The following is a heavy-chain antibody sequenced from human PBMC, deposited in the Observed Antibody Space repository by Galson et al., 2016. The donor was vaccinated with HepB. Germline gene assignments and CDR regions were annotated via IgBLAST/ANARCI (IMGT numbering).Heavy chain of an antibody. CDR2: IYHSGET. D-gene: IGHD5-12*01. CDR3: AVTQSSGYTDYVWLDH. V-gene: IGHV4-4*02. CDR1: GDSISSSHW. J-gene: IGHJ5*02. Sequence: ETLSLTCAVSGDSISSSHWWTWVRQPPGKGLEWIGEIYHSGETNYNPSLKTRVTISVDKSNNHFSLKLTSVTAADTAVYYCAVTQSSGYTDYVWLDHWGQGALVTVSS.